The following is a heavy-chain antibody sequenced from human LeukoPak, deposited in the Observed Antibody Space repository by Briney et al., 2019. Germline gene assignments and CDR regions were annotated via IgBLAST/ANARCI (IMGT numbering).Heavy chain of an antibody. CDR1: IDSFTNYY. Sequence: SETLSLTCAVYIDSFTNYYWNWIRQTPGKGLEWIGEVNDSGGTNINPSLRSRVILSVDTSKNQFSLKLISVTAADTAVYYCARSPQRLRYFDWTHRPFDYWGQGTLVTVSS. V-gene: IGHV4-34*01. CDR3: ARSPQRLRYFDWTHRPFDY. CDR2: VNDSGGT. J-gene: IGHJ4*02. D-gene: IGHD3-9*01.